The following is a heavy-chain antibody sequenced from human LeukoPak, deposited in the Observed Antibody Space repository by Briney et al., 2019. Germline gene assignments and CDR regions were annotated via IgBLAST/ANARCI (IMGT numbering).Heavy chain of an antibody. CDR2: IYYSGST. D-gene: IGHD5-18*01. CDR1: GGSISSYY. J-gene: IGHJ4*02. CDR3: ARETAMDSFDY. V-gene: IGHV4-59*12. Sequence: SETLSLTCTVSGGSISSYYWSWIRQPPGKGLEWIGYIYYSGSTNYNPSPKSRVTISVDTSKNQFSLKLSSVTAADTAVYYCARETAMDSFDYWGQGTLVTVSS.